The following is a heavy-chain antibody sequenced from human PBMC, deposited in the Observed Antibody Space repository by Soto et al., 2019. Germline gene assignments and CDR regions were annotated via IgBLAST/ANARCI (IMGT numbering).Heavy chain of an antibody. CDR1: GFTFSSYS. CDR3: ARDTRAYGYNSY. CDR2: ISSSSSTI. Sequence: EVQLVESGGGLVQPGGSLRLSCAASGFTFSSYSMNWVRQAPGKGLEWVSYISSSSSTIYYADSVKGRFTISRDNAKNSLYLQMNILRDEDTAVYYCARDTRAYGYNSYWGQGTLVTVSS. D-gene: IGHD5-12*01. J-gene: IGHJ4*02. V-gene: IGHV3-48*02.